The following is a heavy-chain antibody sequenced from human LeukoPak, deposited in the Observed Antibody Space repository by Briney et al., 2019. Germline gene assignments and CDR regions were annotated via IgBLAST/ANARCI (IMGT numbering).Heavy chain of an antibody. D-gene: IGHD6-6*01. CDR3: SYSSSGVYYFDY. CDR2: IIPIFGTA. V-gene: IGHV1-69*13. J-gene: IGHJ4*02. CDR1: GGTFSSYA. Sequence: SVKVSCKASGGTFSSYAISWVRQAPGQGLEWMGGIIPIFGTANYAQKFQGRVTITADESTSTAYMELSSLRSEDTAVYYCSYSSSGVYYFDYWGQGTLVTVSS.